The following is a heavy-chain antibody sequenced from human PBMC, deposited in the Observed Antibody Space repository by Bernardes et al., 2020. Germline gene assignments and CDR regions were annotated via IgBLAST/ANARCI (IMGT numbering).Heavy chain of an antibody. V-gene: IGHV3-21*01. Sequence: GGSLRLSCAASGFTFCDYSMNWVRQAPGKGLEWVSSISSSSSYIYYADSLKGRFTISRDNAKNSLFLQMNSLRANDTAVYFCARQYGDSTQAFHYFGIDVWGQGTTVTVSS. D-gene: IGHD4-17*01. CDR2: ISSSSSYI. J-gene: IGHJ6*02. CDR1: GFTFCDYS. CDR3: ARQYGDSTQAFHYFGIDV.